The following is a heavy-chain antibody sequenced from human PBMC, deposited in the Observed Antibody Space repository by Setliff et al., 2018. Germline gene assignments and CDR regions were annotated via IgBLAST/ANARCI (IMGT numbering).Heavy chain of an antibody. CDR1: GGTFSSYG. CDR3: ARFGRSCSSSSCYASDL. J-gene: IGHJ3*01. V-gene: IGHV1-69*05. CDR2: TIPIFGTT. D-gene: IGHD2-2*01. Sequence: GASVKVSCKASGGTFSSYGISWVRQAPGQGLEWMGGTIPIFGTTNYAQKFQGRVTIITDESTSTAYMELSSLTSADTAVYYCARFGRSCSSSSCYASDLWGQGTRVTVSS.